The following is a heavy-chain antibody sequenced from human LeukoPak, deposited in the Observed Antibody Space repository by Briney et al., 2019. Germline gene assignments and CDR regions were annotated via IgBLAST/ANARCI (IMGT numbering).Heavy chain of an antibody. V-gene: IGHV1-2*02. CDR3: ARGYYDSSDFEYFQH. D-gene: IGHD3-22*01. Sequence: ASVKVSCKASGGTFSSYAISWVRQAPGQGLEWMGGIIPNSGGTNYAQKFQGRVTMTRDTSISTAYMELSRLRSDDTAVYYCARGYYDSSDFEYFQHWGQGTLVTVSS. CDR2: IIPNSGGT. CDR1: GGTFSSYA. J-gene: IGHJ1*01.